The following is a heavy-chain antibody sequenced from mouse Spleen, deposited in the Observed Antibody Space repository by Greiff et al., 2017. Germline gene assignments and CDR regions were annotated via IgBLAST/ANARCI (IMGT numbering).Heavy chain of an antibody. D-gene: IGHD2-3*01. V-gene: IGHV1-64*01. Sequence: QVHVKQPGAELVKPGASVKLSCKASGYTFTSYWMHWVKQRPGQGLEWIGMIHPNSGSTNYNEKFKSKATLTVDKSSSTAYMQLSSLTSEDSAVYYCARDDHYAMDYWGQGTSVTVSS. CDR3: ARDDHYAMDY. CDR2: IHPNSGST. J-gene: IGHJ4*01. CDR1: GYTFTSYW.